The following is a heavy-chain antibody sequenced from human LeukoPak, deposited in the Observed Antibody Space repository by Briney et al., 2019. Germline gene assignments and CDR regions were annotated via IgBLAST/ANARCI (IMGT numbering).Heavy chain of an antibody. D-gene: IGHD1-1*01. Sequence: GGSLRLSCAASGFTFSSYGMSWVRQAPGKGLEWVSVISGSGTNTYYADSVKGRFTISRDNAKNSLYLQMNSLRVGDTAVYYCARCTTGRTFGSLREIKRSREIDYWGQGTLVTVSS. CDR1: GFTFSSYG. V-gene: IGHV3-21*01. CDR2: ISGSGTNT. CDR3: ARCTTGRTFGSLREIKRSREIDY. J-gene: IGHJ4*02.